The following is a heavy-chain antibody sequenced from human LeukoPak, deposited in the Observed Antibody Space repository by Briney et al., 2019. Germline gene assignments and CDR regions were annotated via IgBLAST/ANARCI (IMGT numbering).Heavy chain of an antibody. V-gene: IGHV4-61*02. Sequence: PSQTLSLTCTVSGGSISSGSYYWSWIRQPAGKGLEWIGRIYTSGSTNYNPSLKSRVTISVDTSKNQFSLKLSSVTAADTAVYYCARDPAAATDYWGQGILVTVSS. J-gene: IGHJ4*02. D-gene: IGHD6-13*01. CDR2: IYTSGST. CDR1: GGSISSGSYY. CDR3: ARDPAAATDY.